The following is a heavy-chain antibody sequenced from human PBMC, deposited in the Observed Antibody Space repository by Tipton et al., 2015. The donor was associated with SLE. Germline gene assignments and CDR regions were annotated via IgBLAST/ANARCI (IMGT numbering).Heavy chain of an antibody. Sequence: LRLSCTVSGGSISSHYWSWIRQPPGKGLEWIGYIYYSGSTNYNPSLKSRVTISVDTSKNQFSLKLSSVTAADTAVYYCARYGIRSGKDIWGQGTMVTVSS. CDR3: ARYGIRSGKDI. CDR1: GGSISSHY. V-gene: IGHV4-59*11. J-gene: IGHJ3*02. D-gene: IGHD3-3*01. CDR2: IYYSGST.